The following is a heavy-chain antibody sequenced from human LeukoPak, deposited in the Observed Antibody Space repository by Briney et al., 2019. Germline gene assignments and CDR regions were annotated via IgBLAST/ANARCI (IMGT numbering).Heavy chain of an antibody. Sequence: GSPLTLPCTPSGFTHSSYPMHWPRQATGKGLEWVAVLSSDGNNKYYADSVKGRFTISRDNSKNTLSLQMNSLRAEDRAVYYCASSPLGMGRDYWGQGTLVTVSS. CDR1: GFTHSSYP. CDR2: LSSDGNNK. V-gene: IGHV3-30-3*01. J-gene: IGHJ4*02. D-gene: IGHD7-27*01. CDR3: ASSPLGMGRDY.